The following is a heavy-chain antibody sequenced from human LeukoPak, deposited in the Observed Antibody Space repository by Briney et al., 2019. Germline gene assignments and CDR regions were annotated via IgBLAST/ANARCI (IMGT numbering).Heavy chain of an antibody. CDR1: GYTSTGYY. V-gene: IGHV1-2*02. Sequence: GASVKVSSMASGYTSTGYYLHCVRQAPGQGLEWMGWINPNSGGTNYAQKFQGRVTMTRDTSISTAYMELSRLRSDDTAVYYCARDRRSYSGYEEDYYYYYLDVGAKGTTVIVSS. D-gene: IGHD5-12*01. J-gene: IGHJ6*03. CDR2: INPNSGGT. CDR3: ARDRRSYSGYEEDYYYYYLDV.